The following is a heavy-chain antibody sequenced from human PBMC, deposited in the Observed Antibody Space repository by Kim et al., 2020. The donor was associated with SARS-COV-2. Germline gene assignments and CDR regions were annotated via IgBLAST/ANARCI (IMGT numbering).Heavy chain of an antibody. CDR2: IKQDGSEK. Sequence: GGSLRLSCAASGFTFSSYWMSWVRQAPGKGLEWVANIKQDGSEKYYVDSVKGRFTISRDNAKNSLYLQMNSLRAEDTAVYYCAREVKFITMLRALADAFDIWGQGTMVTVSS. V-gene: IGHV3-7*03. CDR1: GFTFSSYW. CDR3: AREVKFITMLRALADAFDI. J-gene: IGHJ3*02. D-gene: IGHD3-10*01.